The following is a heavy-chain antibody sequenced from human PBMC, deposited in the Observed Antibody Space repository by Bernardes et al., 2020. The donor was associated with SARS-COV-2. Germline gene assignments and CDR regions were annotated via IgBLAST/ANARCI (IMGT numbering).Heavy chain of an antibody. Sequence: GGSLRLSCAASGFTFSSSVMNWVRQAPGKGLEWVSYISTGGSTKYYADSVKGRFTISRDNAKKSLYLQMNSLRAEDTAVYYCAREYTYGFDPWGQGTLVTVSS. V-gene: IGHV3-48*03. CDR1: GFTFSSSV. CDR2: ISTGGSTK. D-gene: IGHD5-18*01. CDR3: AREYTYGFDP. J-gene: IGHJ5*02.